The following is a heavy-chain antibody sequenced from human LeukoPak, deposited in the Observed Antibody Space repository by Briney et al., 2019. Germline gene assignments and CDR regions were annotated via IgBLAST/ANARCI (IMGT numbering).Heavy chain of an antibody. D-gene: IGHD6-13*01. Sequence: ASVKVSCKASGYTFTIYDINWVRQATGQGLEWIGWMNPNSGNTGYAQKFQGRVTMTRNTSISTAYMELSSLRSEDTAVYYCARRYSSSWSLKIYYYYYGMDVWGQGTTVTVSS. CDR3: ARRYSSSWSLKIYYYYYGMDV. CDR2: MNPNSGNT. V-gene: IGHV1-8*01. J-gene: IGHJ6*02. CDR1: GYTFTIYD.